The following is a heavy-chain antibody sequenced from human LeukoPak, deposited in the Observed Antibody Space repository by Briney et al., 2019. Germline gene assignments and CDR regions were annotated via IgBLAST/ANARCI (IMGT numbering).Heavy chain of an antibody. D-gene: IGHD1-1*01. CDR3: ATVNAEPDY. Sequence: GGSLRLSCAASGFTFSSYSMNWVRQAPGRGLEWVSTITGNGGRTYYADSVKGRFTISRDNSKNTLYIQMNGLRAEDTAVYYCATVNAEPDYWGQGTLVTVSS. J-gene: IGHJ4*02. CDR2: ITGNGGRT. CDR1: GFTFSSYS. V-gene: IGHV3-23*01.